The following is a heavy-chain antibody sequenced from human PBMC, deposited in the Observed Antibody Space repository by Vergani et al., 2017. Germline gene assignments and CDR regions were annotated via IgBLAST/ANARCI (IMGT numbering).Heavy chain of an antibody. CDR2: IYYSGST. CDR1: GGSISSYY. CDR3: ARDHRGGGWYCDL. V-gene: IGHV4-59*01. J-gene: IGHJ2*01. Sequence: QVQLQESGPGLVKPSETLSLTCTVSGGSISSYYWSWIRQPPGKGLEWIGYIYYSGSTNYNPSLKIRVTISVDTSKNQFSLKLSSVTAADTAVYYCARDHRGGGWYCDLWGRGTLVTVSA.